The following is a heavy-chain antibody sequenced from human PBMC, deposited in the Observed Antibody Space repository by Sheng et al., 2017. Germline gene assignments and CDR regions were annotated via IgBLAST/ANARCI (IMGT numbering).Heavy chain of an antibody. J-gene: IGHJ4*02. CDR1: GFTFSSYG. V-gene: IGHV3-33*01. D-gene: IGHD3-22*01. CDR3: ARTAEPSGYFDY. Sequence: QVQLVESGGGVVQPGRSLRLSCAASGFTFSSYGMHWVRQAPGKGLEWVAVIWYDGSNKYYADSVKGRFTISRDNSKNTLYLQMNSLRAEDTAVYYCARTAEPSGYFDYWGQGTLVTVSS. CDR2: IWYDGSNK.